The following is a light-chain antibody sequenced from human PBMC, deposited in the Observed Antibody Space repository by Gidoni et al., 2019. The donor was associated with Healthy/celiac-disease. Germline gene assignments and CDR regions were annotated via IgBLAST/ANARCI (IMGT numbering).Light chain of an antibody. CDR1: QSVSSN. CDR2: GAS. Sequence: EIVMTQSPATLSVSPGERATLSCRASQSVSSNLAWYQQKPGQAPRLLIYGASTRATGIPARFSGSGSGTEFTLTISSLQSEDFAVYYCQQYNNWQTFXGXTKVEIK. V-gene: IGKV3-15*01. CDR3: QQYNNWQT. J-gene: IGKJ4*01.